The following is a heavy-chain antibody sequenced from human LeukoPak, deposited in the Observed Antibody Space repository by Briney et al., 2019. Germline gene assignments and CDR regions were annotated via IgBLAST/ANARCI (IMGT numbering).Heavy chain of an antibody. D-gene: IGHD6-13*01. J-gene: IGHJ4*02. CDR1: GFTFSSYG. V-gene: IGHV3-33*01. CDR2: IWYDGSNK. Sequence: GGSLRLSCAASGFTFSSYGMHWVRQAPGKGLEWVAVIWYDGSNKYYADSVKGRFTISRDNSKNTLYLQMNSLRAEDTAVYYCARDYSFRQFDYWDQGTLVTVSS. CDR3: ARDYSFRQFDY.